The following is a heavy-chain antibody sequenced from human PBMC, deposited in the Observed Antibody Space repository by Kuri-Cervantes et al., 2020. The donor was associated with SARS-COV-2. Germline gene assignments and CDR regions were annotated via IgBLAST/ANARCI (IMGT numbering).Heavy chain of an antibody. CDR1: GGSISSYN. CDR3: ARGFHLRNSHYFDY. J-gene: IGHJ4*02. D-gene: IGHD1-1*01. V-gene: IGHV4-4*07. Sequence: SETLSLTCTVSGGSISSYNWSWIRQPAGKGLEWIGRIHHRGIINHNPSLKSRVTMSVDTSKNQFSLKLTSVTAADTAVYYCARGFHLRNSHYFDYWGRGTLVTVSS. CDR2: IHHRGII.